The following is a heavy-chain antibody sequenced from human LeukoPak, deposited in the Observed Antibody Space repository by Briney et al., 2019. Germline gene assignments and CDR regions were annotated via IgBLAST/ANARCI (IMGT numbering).Heavy chain of an antibody. CDR1: GGSISSYY. D-gene: IGHD6-13*01. Sequence: SETLSLTCGVSGGSISSYYWSWIRRPRGEGGEGIGYIYYSGSTNYKPPLKSRVTKSVDTSKNQFSLKLSSVTAADTAVYYCARGPRGSSWQKGYYYYGMDVWGQGTTVTVSS. V-gene: IGHV4-59*13. CDR2: IYYSGST. J-gene: IGHJ6*02. CDR3: ARGPRGSSWQKGYYYYGMDV.